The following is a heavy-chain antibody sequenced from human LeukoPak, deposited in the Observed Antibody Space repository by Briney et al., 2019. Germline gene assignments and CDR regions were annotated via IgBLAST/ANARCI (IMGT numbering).Heavy chain of an antibody. Sequence: NPGGSLRLSCAGSGDSWMHWVRQVPGKGLVWVSRIKTDGSSTSYADSVKGRFTISNDKAENTLYLQMNSLRAEDTAVYYCARGDGVIMNYWGQGTLVTVSS. CDR3: ARGDGVIMNY. V-gene: IGHV3-74*01. J-gene: IGHJ4*02. CDR1: GDSW. D-gene: IGHD3-10*01. CDR2: IKTDGSST.